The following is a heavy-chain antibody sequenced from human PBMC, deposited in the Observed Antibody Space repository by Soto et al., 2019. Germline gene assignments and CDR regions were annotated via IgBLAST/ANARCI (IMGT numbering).Heavy chain of an antibody. CDR1: GASINNYY. Sequence: SETLSLTCTVSGASINNYYWSWIRQPPGKGLEWIGYIYYSGSTNYNPSLKSRVTISVDTSKNQFSLKLSSVTAADTAVYYCAIIGNLANWLDPWGQGTLVTVSA. D-gene: IGHD3-3*02. V-gene: IGHV4-59*01. CDR3: AIIGNLANWLDP. CDR2: IYYSGST. J-gene: IGHJ5*02.